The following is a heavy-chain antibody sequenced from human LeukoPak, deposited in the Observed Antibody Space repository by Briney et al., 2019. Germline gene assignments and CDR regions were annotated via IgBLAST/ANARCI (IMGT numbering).Heavy chain of an antibody. V-gene: IGHV4-59*01. CDR3: AREEALGSGSFDY. Sequence: SETLSLTCTVSGSSISTYYWSWIRQPPGKGLEWIGYIYYSGSTNYNPSLKSRVTISVDTSKNQFSLKLGSVTAADTAVYYCAREEALGSGSFDYWGQGTLVTVSS. D-gene: IGHD1-26*01. CDR1: GSSISTYY. CDR2: IYYSGST. J-gene: IGHJ4*02.